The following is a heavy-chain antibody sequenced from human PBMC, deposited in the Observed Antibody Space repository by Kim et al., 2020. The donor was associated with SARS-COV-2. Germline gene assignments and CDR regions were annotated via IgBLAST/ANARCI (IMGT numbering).Heavy chain of an antibody. V-gene: IGHV1-69*04. CDR3: ARDGYYYDSSGYY. Sequence: YRQKFQGRVTITADKSTSTAYMELSSLRSEDTAVYYCARDGYYYDSSGYYWGQGTLVTVSS. D-gene: IGHD3-22*01. J-gene: IGHJ4*02.